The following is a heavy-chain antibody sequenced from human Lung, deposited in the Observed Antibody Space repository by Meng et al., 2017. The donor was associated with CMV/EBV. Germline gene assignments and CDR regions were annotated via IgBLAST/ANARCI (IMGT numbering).Heavy chain of an antibody. CDR1: GFTFSSYG. CDR3: AKDQRAMIVVVNGVDYYYYGMDV. Sequence: GESXKISCAASGFTFSSYGMHWVRQAPGKGLEWVAFIRYDGSNKYYADSVKGRFTISRDNSKNTLYLQMNSLRAEDTAVYYFAKDQRAMIVVVNGVDYYYYGMDVXGQGXTVTVSS. CDR2: IRYDGSNK. J-gene: IGHJ6*02. V-gene: IGHV3-30*02. D-gene: IGHD3-22*01.